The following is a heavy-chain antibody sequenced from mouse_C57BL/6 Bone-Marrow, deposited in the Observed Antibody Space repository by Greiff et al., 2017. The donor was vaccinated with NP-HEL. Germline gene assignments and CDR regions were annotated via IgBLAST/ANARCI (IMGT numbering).Heavy chain of an antibody. Sequence: QVHVKQPGAELVKPGASVKLSCKASGYTFTSYWMHWVKQRPGQGLEWIGMIHPNSGSTNYNEKFKSKATLTVDKSSSTAYMQLSSLTSEDSAVYYCAKDYGRYFDYWGQGTTLTVSS. CDR1: GYTFTSYW. CDR3: AKDYGRYFDY. D-gene: IGHD1-1*01. V-gene: IGHV1-64*01. CDR2: IHPNSGST. J-gene: IGHJ2*01.